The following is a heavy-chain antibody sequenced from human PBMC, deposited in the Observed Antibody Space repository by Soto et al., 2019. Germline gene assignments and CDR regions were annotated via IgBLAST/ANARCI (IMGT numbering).Heavy chain of an antibody. CDR3: ARHEPPAPRRLRDEYDAFDI. V-gene: IGHV4-39*01. J-gene: IGHJ3*02. D-gene: IGHD2-21*02. Sequence: SSETLSLTCTVSGGSISSSSYYWGWIRQPPGKGLEWIGSIYYSGSTYYNPSLKSRVTISVDTSKNQFSLKLSSVTAADTAVYYCARHEPPAPRRLRDEYDAFDIWGQGTMVTVSS. CDR2: IYYSGST. CDR1: GGSISSSSYY.